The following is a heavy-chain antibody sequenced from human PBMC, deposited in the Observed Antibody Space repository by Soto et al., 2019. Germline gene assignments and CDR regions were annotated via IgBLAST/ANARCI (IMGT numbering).Heavy chain of an antibody. V-gene: IGHV1-46*01. J-gene: IGHJ4*02. D-gene: IGHD2-8*02. CDR1: GYTFINYY. Sequence: QVQLVQSGAEVKKPGASVKVSCKASGYTFINYYIHWVRQAPGHGLEWMAISNPTGGSTNYAEKFQGRLTFTMDTSTSTVYMELSSLTSEDTALYYCASHLAAGDVCGQGTLVTVSS. CDR3: ASHLAAGDV. CDR2: SNPTGGST.